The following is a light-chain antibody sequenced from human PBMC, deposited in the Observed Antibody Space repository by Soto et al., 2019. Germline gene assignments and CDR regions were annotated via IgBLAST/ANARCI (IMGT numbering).Light chain of an antibody. CDR3: QHYSSYPWT. J-gene: IGKJ1*01. V-gene: IGKV1-5*01. Sequence: DIQMTQSPSTLSASVGDRVTITCRASQRVSSWLAWYQKKAGKAPKLLIFDASTLESGVPSRFSGSGSGTQFTLTINSLQPNDFATYYCQHYSSYPWTFGLGTKVGIK. CDR1: QRVSSW. CDR2: DAS.